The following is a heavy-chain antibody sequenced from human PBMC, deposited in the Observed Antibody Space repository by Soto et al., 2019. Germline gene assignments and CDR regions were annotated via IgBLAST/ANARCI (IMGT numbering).Heavy chain of an antibody. CDR1: GFTFSSYT. CDR3: ARVMKGPMIREYYFDY. CDR2: ISSNSNYI. J-gene: IGHJ4*02. D-gene: IGHD3-10*01. Sequence: GGSLRLSCAASGFTFSSYTMNWVRQAPGKGLEWVSSISSNSNYIYYADSVKGRFTISRDDAQNSLYLQMNSLRAEDTAVYYCARVMKGPMIREYYFDYWGQGTLVTVSS. V-gene: IGHV3-21*01.